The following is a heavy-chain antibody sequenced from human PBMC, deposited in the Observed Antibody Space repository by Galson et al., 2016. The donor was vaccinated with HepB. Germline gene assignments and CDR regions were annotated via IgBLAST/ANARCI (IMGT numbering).Heavy chain of an antibody. Sequence: SCKASGYIFSSYDINWVRQATGQGLEWMGWMNPNSGRIGYAQQFQGRVTMTRNTSISTAYMELSSLRSEDTAVYYCARGRGDYDGSGYYTYYFDYWGQGTLVTVSS. CDR2: MNPNSGRI. CDR1: GYIFSSYD. D-gene: IGHD3-22*01. J-gene: IGHJ4*02. CDR3: ARGRGDYDGSGYYTYYFDY. V-gene: IGHV1-8*01.